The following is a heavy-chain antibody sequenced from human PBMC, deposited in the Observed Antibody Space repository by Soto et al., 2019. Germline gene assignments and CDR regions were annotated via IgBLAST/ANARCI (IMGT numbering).Heavy chain of an antibody. Sequence: PSETLSLTCTVSGGSISSGGYYWSWIRQHPGKGLEWIGYIYYSGSTYYNPSLKSRVTISVDTSKNQFSLKLSSVTAADTAVYYCARGSPPRRSRRGIDYWGQGTLVTVS. CDR2: IYYSGST. V-gene: IGHV4-31*03. CDR1: GGSISSGGYY. D-gene: IGHD2-2*01. CDR3: ARGSPPRRSRRGIDY. J-gene: IGHJ4*02.